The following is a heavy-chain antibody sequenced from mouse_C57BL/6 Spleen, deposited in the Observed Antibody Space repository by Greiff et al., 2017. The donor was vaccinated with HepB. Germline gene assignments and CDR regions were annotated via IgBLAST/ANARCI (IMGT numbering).Heavy chain of an antibody. CDR2: ISSGGSYT. CDR1: GFTFSSYG. V-gene: IGHV5-6*02. D-gene: IGHD1-1*01. J-gene: IGHJ2*01. Sequence: EVMLVESGGDLVKPGGSLKLSCAASGFTFSSYGMSWVRQTPDKRLEWVATISSGGSYTYYPDSVKGRFTISRDNAKNTLYLQMSSLKSEDTAMYYCARRYYGSKNFDYWGQGTTLTVSS. CDR3: ARRYYGSKNFDY.